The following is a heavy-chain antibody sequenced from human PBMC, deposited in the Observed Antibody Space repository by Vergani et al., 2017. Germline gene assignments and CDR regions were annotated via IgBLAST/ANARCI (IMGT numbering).Heavy chain of an antibody. Sequence: EVQLVESGGGLVKPGGSLRLSCAASGFTFSSYSMNWVRQAPGKGLEWVSSISSSSSYIYYADSVKGRFTISRDNAKNALYLQMNSLRAEDTAVYYCARDREGGEDYWGQGTLVTVSS. D-gene: IGHD1-26*01. CDR1: GFTFSSYS. J-gene: IGHJ4*02. V-gene: IGHV3-21*01. CDR3: ARDREGGEDY. CDR2: ISSSSSYI.